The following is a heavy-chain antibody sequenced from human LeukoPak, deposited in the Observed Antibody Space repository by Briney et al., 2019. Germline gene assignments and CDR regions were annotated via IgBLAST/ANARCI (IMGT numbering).Heavy chain of an antibody. D-gene: IGHD3-10*02. V-gene: IGHV4-4*09. J-gene: IGHJ4*02. CDR1: GGSISSYY. CDR3: ATSHDVKTAPYDF. Sequence: PSETLSLTCTVSGGSISSYYWSWVRQSPGKGLEWIGYIFTSGWTDYNPSLKSRVTMSVDTSKNQLSMELRLLTAADTAVYYCATSHDVKTAPYDFWGQGTLVTVSS. CDR2: IFTSGWT.